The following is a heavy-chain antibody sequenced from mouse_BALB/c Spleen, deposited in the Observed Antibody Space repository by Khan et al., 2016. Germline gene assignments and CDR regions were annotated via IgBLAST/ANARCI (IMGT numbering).Heavy chain of an antibody. J-gene: IGHJ3*01. Sequence: VQLQQPGAELVKPGASVKLSCTASGFNIKDTYMHWVKQRPEQGLEWIGRIDPANGNTKYDPKFQGKATITADTSSNTADLQPSSLTSEDTAVYYCARSPDDDDVGLTYWGQGTLITVSA. CDR3: ARSPDDDDVGLTY. CDR2: IDPANGNT. V-gene: IGHV14-3*02. D-gene: IGHD2-4*01. CDR1: GFNIKDTY.